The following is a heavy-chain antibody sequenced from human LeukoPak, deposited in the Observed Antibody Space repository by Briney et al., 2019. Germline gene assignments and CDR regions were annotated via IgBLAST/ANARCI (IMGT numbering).Heavy chain of an antibody. CDR3: ARPVVPARPYYYYYYMDV. V-gene: IGHV7-4-1*02. CDR2: INTNTGKP. J-gene: IGHJ6*03. D-gene: IGHD2-2*01. CDR1: GYTFTSYA. Sequence: GASVKVSCKASGYTFTSYAMNWVRQAPGQGLEWVGWINTNTGKPSYAQGFPGRLVFSLDTSVSRAYLQISSLKAEHTAVYYCARPVVPARPYYYYYYMDVWGKGTTVTVSS.